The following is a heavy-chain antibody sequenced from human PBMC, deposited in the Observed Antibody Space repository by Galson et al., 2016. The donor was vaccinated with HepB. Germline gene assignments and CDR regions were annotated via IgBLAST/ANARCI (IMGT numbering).Heavy chain of an antibody. V-gene: IGHV3-15*01. CDR2: IKSKTDGGTT. D-gene: IGHD1-7*01. CDR3: TTAFNWNYGSYYYYYYGMDV. J-gene: IGHJ6*04. Sequence: SLRLSCAASGFTFSNAWMSWVRQAPGKGLEWVGHIKSKTDGGTTDYAAPVKGRFSISRDDSKNTLDLQMNSLKTEDTAVYYCTTAFNWNYGSYYYYYYGMDVRGKGTTVTVSS. CDR1: GFTFSNAW.